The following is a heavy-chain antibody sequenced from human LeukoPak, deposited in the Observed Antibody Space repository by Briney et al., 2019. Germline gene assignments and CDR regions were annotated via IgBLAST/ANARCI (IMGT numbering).Heavy chain of an antibody. CDR3: AKIYSSSWYGLIDY. D-gene: IGHD6-13*01. CDR2: ISGSGGST. V-gene: IGHV3-23*01. CDR1: GFTFSSYA. J-gene: IGHJ4*02. Sequence: GGSLRLSCAASGFTFSSYAMSWVRQAPGKGLEWVSAISGSGGSTYYADSVKGRFTISGDNSKNTLYLQMNSLRAEDTAVYYCAKIYSSSWYGLIDYWGQGTLVTVSS.